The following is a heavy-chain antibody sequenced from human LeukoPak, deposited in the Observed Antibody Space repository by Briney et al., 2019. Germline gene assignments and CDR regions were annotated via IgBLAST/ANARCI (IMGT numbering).Heavy chain of an antibody. CDR3: ARDVHPHGGNSLGAFDI. J-gene: IGHJ3*02. Sequence: GGSLRLSCAASGFTFSSYSMNWVRQAPGKGLEWVSSISSSSSYIYYADSVKGRFTISRDNAKNSLYLQMNSLRAEDTAVHYCARDVHPHGGNSLGAFDIWGQGTMVTVSS. CDR1: GFTFSSYS. V-gene: IGHV3-21*01. CDR2: ISSSSSYI. D-gene: IGHD4-23*01.